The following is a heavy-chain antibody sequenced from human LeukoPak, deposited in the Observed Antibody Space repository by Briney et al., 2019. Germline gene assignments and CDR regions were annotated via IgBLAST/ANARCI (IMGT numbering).Heavy chain of an antibody. CDR2: IYTSGST. CDR3: ARDYYGSGSYGGDY. J-gene: IGHJ4*02. Sequence: KSSQTLSLTCTVSGGSISSGSYYWSWIRQPAGKGLEWIGRIYTSGSTNYNPSLKSRVTISVDTSKNQFSLKLSSVTAADTAVYYCARDYYGSGSYGGDYWGQGTLVTVSS. V-gene: IGHV4-61*02. CDR1: GGSISSGSYY. D-gene: IGHD3-10*01.